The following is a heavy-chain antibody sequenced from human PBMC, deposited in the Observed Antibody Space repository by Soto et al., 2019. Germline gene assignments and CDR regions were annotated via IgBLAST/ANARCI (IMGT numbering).Heavy chain of an antibody. CDR3: VKSRGFSSGYSPNAFDI. D-gene: IGHD3-22*01. CDR1: GYTFTGYY. J-gene: IGHJ3*02. CDR2: INPSSGGT. Sequence: ASVKVSCKASGYTFTGYYLHWVRQAPGQGLEWLGCINPSSGGTSFARKFQGSVTMTTDTSISTVYMELSRLRSDDTAVYYCVKSRGFSSGYSPNAFDIWGQGTMVTVSS. V-gene: IGHV1-2*04.